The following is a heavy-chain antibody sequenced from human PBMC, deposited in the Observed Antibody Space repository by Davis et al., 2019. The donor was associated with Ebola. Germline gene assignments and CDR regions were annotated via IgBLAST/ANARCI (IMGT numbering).Heavy chain of an antibody. D-gene: IGHD4-11*01. V-gene: IGHV5-51*01. Sequence: GESLKISCKASGYNFNKYWIGWVRQMPGKGLEWMGIIYPGDSDTRYSPSLQGQVTISADKSISTAYLQWSSLKASDTAMYYCAKVKTAAYYFDYWGQGTLVTVSS. CDR2: IYPGDSDT. J-gene: IGHJ4*02. CDR1: GYNFNKYW. CDR3: AKVKTAAYYFDY.